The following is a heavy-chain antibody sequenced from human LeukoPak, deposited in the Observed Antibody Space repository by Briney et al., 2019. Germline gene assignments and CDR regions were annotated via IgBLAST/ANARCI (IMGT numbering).Heavy chain of an antibody. CDR3: ARNFWSGYSYYYYGMDV. Sequence: ASVKVSCKASGGTFSSYAISWVRQAPGQGLEWMGGIIPIFGTANYAQKFQGRVTITADESTSTAYMELSSLRSEDTAVYYCARNFWSGYSYYYYGMDVWGQGTTVTVSS. CDR2: IIPIFGTA. CDR1: GGTFSSYA. J-gene: IGHJ6*02. D-gene: IGHD3-3*01. V-gene: IGHV1-69*13.